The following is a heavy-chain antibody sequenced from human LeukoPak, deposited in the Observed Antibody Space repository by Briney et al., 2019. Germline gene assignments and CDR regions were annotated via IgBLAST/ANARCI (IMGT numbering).Heavy chain of an antibody. D-gene: IGHD5-18*01. CDR1: GGSISSYY. CDR3: ARVREYNYVYDAFDI. CDR2: IYYSGNT. Sequence: SETLSLTCTVSGGSISSYYWSWIRQPPGKGLEWIGYIYYSGNTNYNPSLKSRVTISVDTSKNQFSLKPSFVTAADTAVYYCARVREYNYVYDAFDIWGQGTMVTVSS. J-gene: IGHJ3*02. V-gene: IGHV4-59*01.